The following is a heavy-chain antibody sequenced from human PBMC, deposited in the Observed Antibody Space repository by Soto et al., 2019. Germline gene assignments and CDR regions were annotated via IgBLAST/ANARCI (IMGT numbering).Heavy chain of an antibody. CDR3: ARERRDSSFYYYYGMDV. V-gene: IGHV3-66*01. Sequence: GGSLRLSCAASGFTVSSDYMSWVRQAPGKGLEWVSVIYSGGSTYYADSVKGRFTISRDNSKNTLYLQMNSLRAEDTAVYYCARERRDSSFYYYYGMDVWGQGTTVTVSS. J-gene: IGHJ6*02. D-gene: IGHD6-6*01. CDR1: GFTVSSDY. CDR2: IYSGGST.